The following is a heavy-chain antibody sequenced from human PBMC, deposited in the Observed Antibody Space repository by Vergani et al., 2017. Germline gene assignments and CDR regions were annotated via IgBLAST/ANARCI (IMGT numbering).Heavy chain of an antibody. CDR3: ARGRDSSGYYYDAFDI. Sequence: EVQLVESGGGLIQPGGSLRLSCAASGFTVSSNYMSWVRQAPGKGLEWVSVIYSGGSTYYADSVKGRFTISRDNSKNTLYLQMNSLRAEDTAVYYCARGRDSSGYYYDAFDIWGQGTMVTVSS. CDR1: GFTVSSNY. CDR2: IYSGGST. J-gene: IGHJ3*02. D-gene: IGHD3-22*01. V-gene: IGHV3-53*01.